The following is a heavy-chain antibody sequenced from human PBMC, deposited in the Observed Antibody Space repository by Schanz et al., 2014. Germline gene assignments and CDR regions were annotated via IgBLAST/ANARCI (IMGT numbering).Heavy chain of an antibody. V-gene: IGHV1-24*01. CDR3: ATGMDIVVAFDN. D-gene: IGHD2-2*03. Sequence: QVQLVQSGAEVKKPGASVKVSCKVSGYSLNELSMHWVRQAPGRGLEWMGGFHHEDGDTVYAEKFQGRVIMTEDTSTGTAYMELRSLTSEDTAVYYCATGMDIVVAFDNWGQGTMVIVS. CDR2: FHHEDGDT. J-gene: IGHJ4*02. CDR1: GYSLNELS.